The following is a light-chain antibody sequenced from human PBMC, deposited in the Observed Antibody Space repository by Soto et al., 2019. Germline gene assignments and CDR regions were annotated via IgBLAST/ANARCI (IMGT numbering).Light chain of an antibody. CDR3: CSYAGSPYV. Sequence: QSPLTQPATVPAYPRQSFTISCTTTSTDAGTYNLVSWYQQHPGKAPNLMIYEVSKRPSGVSNRFSGSKSGNTASLTISGLQAEDEADYYCCSYAGSPYVFGTGTKVPVL. CDR1: STDAGTYNL. V-gene: IGLV2-23*02. J-gene: IGLJ1*01. CDR2: EVS.